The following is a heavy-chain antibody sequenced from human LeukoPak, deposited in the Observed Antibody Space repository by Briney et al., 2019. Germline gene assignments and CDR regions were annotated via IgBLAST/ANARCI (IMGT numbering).Heavy chain of an antibody. J-gene: IGHJ4*02. CDR2: IRYDGSNK. Sequence: PGGSLRLSCAASGFTFSSYGMHWVRQAPGKGLEWVAFIRYDGSNKYYADSVKGRFTISRDNSKNTLYLQMNSLRVGDTAVYYCAKDLIGSTYCRGIDYWGQGTLVTVSS. CDR3: AKDLIGSTYCRGIDY. D-gene: IGHD2-2*01. CDR1: GFTFSSYG. V-gene: IGHV3-30*02.